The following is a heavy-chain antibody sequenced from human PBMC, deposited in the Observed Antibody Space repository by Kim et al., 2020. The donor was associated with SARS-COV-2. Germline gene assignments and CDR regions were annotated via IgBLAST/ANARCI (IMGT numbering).Heavy chain of an antibody. D-gene: IGHD4-17*01. Sequence: GGSLRLSCAASGFTFSTFWMSWVRHAPGKGLEWVANIKQDGREKNYVDSVKGRFTISRDNAKNSLYLQMNSLRAEDTAVYFCAREDTVTTPYFDYWGQGTLVTVSS. CDR2: IKQDGREK. CDR1: GFTFSTFW. J-gene: IGHJ4*02. V-gene: IGHV3-7*01. CDR3: AREDTVTTPYFDY.